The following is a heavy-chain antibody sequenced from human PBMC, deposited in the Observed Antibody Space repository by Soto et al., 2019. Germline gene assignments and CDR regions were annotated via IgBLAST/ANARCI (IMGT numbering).Heavy chain of an antibody. J-gene: IGHJ6*03. Sequence: QVQLVQSGAEVKKPGASVKVSCKASGYTFTSYDINWVRQATGQGLEWMGWMNPNSGNTGYAQKFQGRVTMTRNTSISTAYMELSSLRSEDTAVYYCARFGVNMVRGFIMNYYYFFMDVWGKGTTVTVSS. CDR1: GYTFTSYD. CDR2: MNPNSGNT. D-gene: IGHD3-10*01. CDR3: ARFGVNMVRGFIMNYYYFFMDV. V-gene: IGHV1-8*01.